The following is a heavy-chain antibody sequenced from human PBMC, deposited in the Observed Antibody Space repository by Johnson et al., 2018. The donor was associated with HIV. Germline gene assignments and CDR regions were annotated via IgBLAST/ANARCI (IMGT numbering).Heavy chain of an antibody. CDR3: ARGHTWPKSAFDI. V-gene: IGHV3-30*02. CDR2: IRHAGNNK. J-gene: IGHJ3*02. CDR1: GFTFSGYC. D-gene: IGHD2-2*02. Sequence: QVQLVESGGGVVQPGWSLRLSCAVSGFTFSGYCMHWVRQTPGKGLEWVAFIRHAGNNKYYADSMKGRFIISRDNSKNMLYLEMQSLTTEDTAVYDCARGHTWPKSAFDIWGQGTMVTVSS.